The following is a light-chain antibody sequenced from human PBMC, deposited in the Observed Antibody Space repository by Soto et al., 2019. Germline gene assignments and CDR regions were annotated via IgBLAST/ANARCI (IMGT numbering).Light chain of an antibody. V-gene: IGKV1-27*01. Sequence: IQMTQFPTSLSASVGDRVTITCRASQDIRNFVAWYQQKPGKAPKLLIYAASTLQSGVPSRFSGSGSGTDFTLTINSLQPEDVATYSCQKYSSVPVFGPGTKVEIK. CDR1: QDIRNF. CDR2: AAS. J-gene: IGKJ3*01. CDR3: QKYSSVPV.